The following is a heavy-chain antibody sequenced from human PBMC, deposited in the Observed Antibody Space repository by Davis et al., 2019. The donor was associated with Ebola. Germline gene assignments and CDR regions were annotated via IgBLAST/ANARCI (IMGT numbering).Heavy chain of an antibody. CDR3: ARGGVQLERYYYYYGMDV. CDR1: GFTFSDYY. CDR2: ISSSGRTI. Sequence: GESLKISCAASGFTFSDYYMSWIRQAPGKGLEWVSYISSSGRTIYYADSVKGRFTISRDNAKNTLYLQMNSLRAEDTAVYFCARGGVQLERYYYYYGMDVWGQGTTVTVSS. D-gene: IGHD1-1*01. V-gene: IGHV3-11*04. J-gene: IGHJ6*02.